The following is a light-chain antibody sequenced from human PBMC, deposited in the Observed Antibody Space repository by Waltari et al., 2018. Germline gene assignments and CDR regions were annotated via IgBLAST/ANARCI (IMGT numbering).Light chain of an antibody. CDR1: ALPNHT. Sequence: SYELTQPPSVSVSPGPTARITCSGDALPNHTGFWYQQKSGQAPVLVIYEDNKRRSGIPERFSGSSSGTMVTLTISGAQVEDEGDNYCYSTDRTGKQRVFGGGTKLTVL. J-gene: IGLJ2*01. V-gene: IGLV3-10*01. CDR2: EDN. CDR3: YSTDRTGKQRV.